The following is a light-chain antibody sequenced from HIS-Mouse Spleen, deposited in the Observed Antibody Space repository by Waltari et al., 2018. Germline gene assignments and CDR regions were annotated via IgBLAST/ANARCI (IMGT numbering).Light chain of an antibody. J-gene: IGLJ2*01. CDR2: QDS. CDR1: KLGDKY. V-gene: IGLV3-1*01. Sequence: SYELTQPLSVSVALGQTASITCSGDKLGDKYACWYQQKPGQSPVLVIYQDSKRPSGIPERFSGSNSGNTATLTISGTQAMDEADYYCQAWDSSTVVFGGGTKLTVL. CDR3: QAWDSSTVV.